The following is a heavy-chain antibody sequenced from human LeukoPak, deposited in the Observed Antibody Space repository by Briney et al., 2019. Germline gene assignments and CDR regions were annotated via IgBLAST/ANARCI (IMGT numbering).Heavy chain of an antibody. J-gene: IGHJ6*02. CDR1: GFTFSSYA. CDR2: ISYDGSNK. D-gene: IGHD5-18*01. Sequence: GSLRLSCAASGFTFSSYAIHWVRQAPGKGLEWVAVISYDGSNKYYADSVKGRFTISRDNSKNTLYLQMNSLRAEDTAVFYCARTAKGFYGMDVWGQGTTVTVSS. CDR3: ARTAKGFYGMDV. V-gene: IGHV3-30-3*01.